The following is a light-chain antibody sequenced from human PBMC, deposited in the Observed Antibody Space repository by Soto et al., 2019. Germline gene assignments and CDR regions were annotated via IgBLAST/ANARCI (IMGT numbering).Light chain of an antibody. CDR3: QQYGASPRT. Sequence: EIVLTQSPGTLSLSPGEGATLSCRASQSISSNFLAWYQQKRGQAPRLLIHGASNRATGIPDRFSGSGSGTDFTLAITRLEPEDFAVYYCQQYGASPRTFGHGTKVEVK. J-gene: IGKJ1*01. CDR1: QSISSNF. CDR2: GAS. V-gene: IGKV3-20*01.